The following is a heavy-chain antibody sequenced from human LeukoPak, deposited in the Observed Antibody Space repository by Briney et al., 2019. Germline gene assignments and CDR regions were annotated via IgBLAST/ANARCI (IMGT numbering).Heavy chain of an antibody. Sequence: GGSLRLSCAASGFTFSSYGMHWVRQAPGKGLEWVAVIWYDGSNKYYADSVKGRFTISRDNSKNTLYLQMNSLRAEDTAVYYCARDLYCSGGSCYPDYYYYGMDVWGQGTTVTVSS. D-gene: IGHD2-15*01. J-gene: IGHJ6*02. CDR3: ARDLYCSGGSCYPDYYYYGMDV. CDR1: GFTFSSYG. CDR2: IWYDGSNK. V-gene: IGHV3-33*01.